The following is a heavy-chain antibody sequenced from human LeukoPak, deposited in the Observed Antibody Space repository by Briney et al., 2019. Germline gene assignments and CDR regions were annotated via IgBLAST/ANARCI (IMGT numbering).Heavy chain of an antibody. CDR2: IYSGGST. CDR3: ARDSLSSGWPDAFDI. D-gene: IGHD6-19*01. V-gene: IGHV3-66*01. Sequence: PGGSLRLSCAASGFTVSSNYMSWVRQAPGKGLEWVSVIYSGGSTYYADSVKGRFTISRDNSKNTLYLQMNSLRAEDTAVYYCARDSLSSGWPDAFDIWGQGTMVTVSS. J-gene: IGHJ3*02. CDR1: GFTVSSNY.